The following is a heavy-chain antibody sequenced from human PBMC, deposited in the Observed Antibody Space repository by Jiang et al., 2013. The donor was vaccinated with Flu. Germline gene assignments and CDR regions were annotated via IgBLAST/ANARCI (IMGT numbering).Heavy chain of an antibody. CDR1: GFTFSSYG. CDR3: AKDPTNKISSSWYGGDYFDY. V-gene: IGHV3-30*18. D-gene: IGHD6-13*01. J-gene: IGHJ4*02. CDR2: ISYDGSNK. Sequence: VQLVESGGGVVQPGRSLRLSCAASGFTFSSYGMHWVRQAPGKGLEWVAVISYDGSNKYYADSVKGRFTISRDNSKNTLYLQMNSLRAEDTAVYYCAKDPTNKISSSWYGGDYFDYWGQGTLVTVSS.